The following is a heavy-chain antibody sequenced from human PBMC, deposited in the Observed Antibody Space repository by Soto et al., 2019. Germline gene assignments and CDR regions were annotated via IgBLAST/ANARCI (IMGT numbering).Heavy chain of an antibody. Sequence: QVQLVQSRGEVKKPGASVKVSCKTSGYSFTTYGISWVRQAPGQGLEWMGWISGYNGNTNYAQKLQGRVTMTTDTYTSTAYMELRSLRSDDTAVYYCAREGPAPYYYYGMDVWGKGRPVTGSS. CDR3: AREGPAPYYYYGMDV. J-gene: IGHJ6*04. V-gene: IGHV1-18*01. CDR1: GYSFTTYG. CDR2: ISGYNGNT.